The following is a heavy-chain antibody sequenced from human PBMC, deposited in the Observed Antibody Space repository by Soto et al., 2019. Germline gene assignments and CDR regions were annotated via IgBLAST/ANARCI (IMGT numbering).Heavy chain of an antibody. Sequence: ASVKVSCKASGGTFSSYAISWVRQAPGQGLEWMGGIIPIFGTANYAQKFQGRVTITADESTSTAYMELSSLRSEDTAVYYCARGLYDILTGYMDAFDIWGQGTMLTVSS. CDR2: IIPIFGTA. CDR3: ARGLYDILTGYMDAFDI. V-gene: IGHV1-69*13. CDR1: GGTFSSYA. J-gene: IGHJ3*02. D-gene: IGHD3-9*01.